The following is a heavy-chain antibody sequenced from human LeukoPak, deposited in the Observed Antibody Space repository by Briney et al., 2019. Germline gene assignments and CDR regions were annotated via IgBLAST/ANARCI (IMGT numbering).Heavy chain of an antibody. CDR3: ARDYYDSSGYYLGWFDP. CDR2: ISSSSSYI. D-gene: IGHD3-22*01. CDR1: GFTFSSYS. V-gene: IGHV3-21*01. J-gene: IGHJ5*02. Sequence: GSLRLSCAASGFTFSSYSMNWVRQAPGKGLEWVSSISSSSSYIYYADSVKGRFTISRDNAKNSLYLQMNSLRAEDTAVYYCARDYYDSSGYYLGWFDPWAREPWSPSPQ.